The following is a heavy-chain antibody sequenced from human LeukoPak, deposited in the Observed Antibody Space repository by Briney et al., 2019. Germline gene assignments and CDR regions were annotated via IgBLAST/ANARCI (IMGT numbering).Heavy chain of an antibody. Sequence: RASETLSLTCTVSGGSISSYYWNWIRQPPGKGLEWIGYIYYRGSTNYNPSLKSRVTISVDTSQNQFSLKLSSVTAADTAVYYCARLGGRYCSSTSCLGWFDPWGQGTLVTVSS. CDR3: ARLGGRYCSSTSCLGWFDP. J-gene: IGHJ5*02. CDR1: GGSISSYY. CDR2: IYYRGST. D-gene: IGHD2-2*01. V-gene: IGHV4-59*08.